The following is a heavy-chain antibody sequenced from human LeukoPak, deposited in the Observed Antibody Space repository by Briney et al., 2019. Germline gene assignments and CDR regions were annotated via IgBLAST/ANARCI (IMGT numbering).Heavy chain of an antibody. D-gene: IGHD6-19*01. V-gene: IGHV3-7*03. J-gene: IGHJ4*02. CDR3: ARYFTAVASTVRLDY. CDR2: MSPDGTQK. CDR1: GFTFSSYW. Sequence: GGSLRLSCAASGFTFSSYWLSWVRQAPGKGLEWVATMSPDGTQKYYVDSVEGRFAVSRDNARNSLYLQMNSLRAEDTAVYYCARYFTAVASTVRLDYWGQGTLVTVSS.